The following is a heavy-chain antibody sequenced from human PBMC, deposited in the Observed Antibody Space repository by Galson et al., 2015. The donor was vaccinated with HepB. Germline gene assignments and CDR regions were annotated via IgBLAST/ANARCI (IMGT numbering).Heavy chain of an antibody. CDR3: ARDPRGWAEGFYSYDLDV. Sequence: SVKVSCKASGYPFTAYHIHWVRQAPGQGLEWMGWINSNTGDPNYAQKFRGKVTMTRDTSITTVYMELNGLTSDETAVYYCARDPRGWAEGFYSYDLDVWGQGTTVIVSS. V-gene: IGHV1-2*02. CDR1: GYPFTAYH. D-gene: IGHD6-19*01. J-gene: IGHJ6*02. CDR2: INSNTGDP.